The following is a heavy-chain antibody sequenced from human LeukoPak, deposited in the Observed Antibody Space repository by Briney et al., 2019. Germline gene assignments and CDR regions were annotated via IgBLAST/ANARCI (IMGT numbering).Heavy chain of an antibody. J-gene: IGHJ4*02. CDR1: GYSFTSYW. Sequence: GESLKISCKGSGYSFTSYWIGWVRQMPGKGLEWMGIIYPGDSDTRYSPSFQGQVTISADKSISTAYLQWSSLKASDTAMYYCARSLYQSNYYGSGSYFLDFDYWGQGTLVTVSS. D-gene: IGHD3-10*01. CDR2: IYPGDSDT. V-gene: IGHV5-51*01. CDR3: ARSLYQSNYYGSGSYFLDFDY.